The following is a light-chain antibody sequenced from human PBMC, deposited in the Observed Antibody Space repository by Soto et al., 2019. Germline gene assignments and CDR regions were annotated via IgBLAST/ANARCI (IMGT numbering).Light chain of an antibody. CDR1: QTISRW. V-gene: IGKV1-5*01. CDR2: DAS. Sequence: DIQMTQSPSTLSASVGDRVTITCRASQTISRWLAWYQQKPGKAPELLIYDASTLESGVPSRFSGSRSGTEFTLTISNLQPDDFATYYCQQYENYWTFGQGTKVDIK. J-gene: IGKJ1*01. CDR3: QQYENYWT.